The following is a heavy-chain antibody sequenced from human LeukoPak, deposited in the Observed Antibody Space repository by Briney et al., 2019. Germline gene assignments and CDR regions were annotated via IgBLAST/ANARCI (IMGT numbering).Heavy chain of an antibody. D-gene: IGHD4-23*01. CDR3: AKGASYGGNSWYFDY. V-gene: IGHV3-30*02. Sequence: GGSLRLSCAASGFTFSSYDMHWVRQAPGKGLEWVAFIRYDGSNKYYADSVKGRFTISRDNSKNTLYLQMNSLRAEDTAVYYCAKGASYGGNSWYFDYWGQGTLVTVSS. CDR2: IRYDGSNK. CDR1: GFTFSSYD. J-gene: IGHJ4*02.